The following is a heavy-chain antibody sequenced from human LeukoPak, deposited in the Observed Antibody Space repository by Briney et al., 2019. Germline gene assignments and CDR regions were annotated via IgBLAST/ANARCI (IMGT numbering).Heavy chain of an antibody. CDR1: GFTFSSYA. Sequence: PGGSPRLSCAASGFTFSSYAMHWVRQAPGKGLEWVAVISYDGSNKYYADSVKGRFTISRDNSKNTLYLQMNSLRAEDTAVYYCARDEWRWLPSRVAFDIWGQGTMVTVSS. CDR2: ISYDGSNK. CDR3: ARDEWRWLPSRVAFDI. D-gene: IGHD5-24*01. J-gene: IGHJ3*02. V-gene: IGHV3-30*04.